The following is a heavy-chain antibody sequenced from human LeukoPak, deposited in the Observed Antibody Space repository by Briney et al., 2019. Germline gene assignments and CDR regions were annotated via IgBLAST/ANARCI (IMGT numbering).Heavy chain of an antibody. CDR3: ARNHLGNNAFDI. CDR1: GFTFSSYS. V-gene: IGHV3-21*01. CDR2: ISSSSSYI. Sequence: GGSLRLSCAASGFTFSSYSMNWVRQAPGKGLEWVSSISSSSSYIYYADSVKGRFTTSRDNAKNSLYLQMNSLRAEDTAVYYCARNHLGNNAFDIWGQGTMVTVSS. D-gene: IGHD7-27*01. J-gene: IGHJ3*02.